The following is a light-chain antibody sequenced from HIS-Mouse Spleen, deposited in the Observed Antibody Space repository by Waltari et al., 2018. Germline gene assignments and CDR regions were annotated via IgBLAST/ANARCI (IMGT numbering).Light chain of an antibody. CDR2: QDS. CDR3: QAWDSSTVV. V-gene: IGLV3-1*01. Sequence: SYELTQPPSVSVSPGQTASITCSGDKCGDKSACWYQQKPGQSLVLVIYQDSKRPSGIPERFSGSNSGNTATLTISGTQAMDEADYYCQAWDSSTVVFGGGTKLTVL. CDR1: KCGDKS. J-gene: IGLJ2*01.